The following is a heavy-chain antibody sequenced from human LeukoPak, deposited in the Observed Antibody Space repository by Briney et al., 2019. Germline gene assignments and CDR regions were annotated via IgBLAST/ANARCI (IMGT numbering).Heavy chain of an antibody. Sequence: GASVKVSCKASGYTFTSYGISWVRQAPGQGLEWMGWISAYNGNTNYAQKLQGRVTMTTDTSTSTAYMELRSLRSDDTAVYYCASPVSRAYDSSVGAFDIWGQGTMVTVSS. CDR2: ISAYNGNT. V-gene: IGHV1-18*01. CDR1: GYTFTSYG. J-gene: IGHJ3*02. CDR3: ASPVSRAYDSSVGAFDI. D-gene: IGHD3-22*01.